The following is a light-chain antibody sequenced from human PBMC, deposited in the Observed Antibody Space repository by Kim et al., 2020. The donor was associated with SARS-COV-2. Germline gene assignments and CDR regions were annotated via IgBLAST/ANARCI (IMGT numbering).Light chain of an antibody. J-gene: IGKJ5*01. CDR2: AAS. Sequence: ASVGDRVTITCRASQSISSYLNWYQQKPGKAPKLLIYAASSLQSGVPSRFSRSGSGTDFTLTISSLQPEDFATYYCQQSYSTPITFGQGTRLEIK. CDR1: QSISSY. CDR3: QQSYSTPIT. V-gene: IGKV1-39*01.